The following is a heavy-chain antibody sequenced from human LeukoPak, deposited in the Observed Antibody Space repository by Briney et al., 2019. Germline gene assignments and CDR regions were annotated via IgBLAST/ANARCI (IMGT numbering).Heavy chain of an antibody. CDR2: IYHSGST. D-gene: IGHD3-10*01. V-gene: IGHV4-38-2*01. CDR1: GYSISSGYY. J-gene: IGHJ6*03. Sequence: PSETLSLTCAVSGYSISSGYYWGWIRQPPGKGLEWIGSIYHSGSTYYNPSLKSRVTISVDTSKNQFSLKLSSVTAADTAVYYCAVGSGWGYYYMDVWGKGTTVTVSS. CDR3: AVGSGWGYYYMDV.